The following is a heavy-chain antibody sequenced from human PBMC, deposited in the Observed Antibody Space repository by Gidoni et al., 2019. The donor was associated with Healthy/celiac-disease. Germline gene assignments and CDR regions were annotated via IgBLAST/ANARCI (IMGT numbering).Heavy chain of an antibody. CDR3: ARDLSGGYRPGGWFDP. V-gene: IGHV4-39*07. Sequence: QLQLQESGPGLVKPSETLSLTCTVSGGSISSSSYYWGWIRQPPGKGLEWIGSIYYSGSTYYNPSLKSRVTISVDTSKNQFSLKLSSVTAADTAVYYCARDLSGGYRPGGWFDPWGQGTLVTVSS. J-gene: IGHJ5*02. CDR2: IYYSGST. D-gene: IGHD3-22*01. CDR1: GGSISSSSYY.